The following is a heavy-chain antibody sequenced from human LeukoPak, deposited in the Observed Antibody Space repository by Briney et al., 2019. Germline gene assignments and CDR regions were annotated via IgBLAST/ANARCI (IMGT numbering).Heavy chain of an antibody. CDR1: GFTFSSYA. D-gene: IGHD2-15*01. J-gene: IGHJ4*02. V-gene: IGHV3-64D*08. CDR2: ISTNGGRT. CDR3: PLPTLGY. Sequence: GGSLRLSCSAPGFTFSSYAMHWVRQAPGKGLQYVSGISTNGGRTYYADSVKGRFTISRDNYKNILYLEMSSLRVEDTAVYFCPLPTLGYWGQGTLVTVSS.